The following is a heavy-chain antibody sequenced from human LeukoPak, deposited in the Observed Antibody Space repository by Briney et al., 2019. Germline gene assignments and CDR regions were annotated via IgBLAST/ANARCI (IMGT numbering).Heavy chain of an antibody. J-gene: IGHJ4*02. CDR1: GGSFSGYY. V-gene: IGHV4-34*01. D-gene: IGHD4-17*01. CDR3: ARVGYDYGFILDY. Sequence: SETLSLTCAVYGGSFSGYYWSWIRQPPGKGLEWIGEINHSGSTNYNPSLKSRVTMSVDTSKNQFSLKLSSVTAADTAVYYCARVGYDYGFILDYWGQGTLVTVSS. CDR2: INHSGST.